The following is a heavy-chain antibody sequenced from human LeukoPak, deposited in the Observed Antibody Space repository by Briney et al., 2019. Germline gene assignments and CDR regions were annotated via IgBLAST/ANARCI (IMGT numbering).Heavy chain of an antibody. J-gene: IGHJ5*02. CDR1: GFTFSSYW. CDR2: INSDGSST. D-gene: IGHD3-9*01. Sequence: GGSLRLSCAASGFTFSSYWMHWVRQAPGKGLVWVSRINSDGSSTKYADSVKGRFTISRDNAKNTLYVQMNNLRAEDTAVYYCAKDGGSRYFDWSYSWGQGTLVTVSS. V-gene: IGHV3-74*03. CDR3: AKDGGSRYFDWSYS.